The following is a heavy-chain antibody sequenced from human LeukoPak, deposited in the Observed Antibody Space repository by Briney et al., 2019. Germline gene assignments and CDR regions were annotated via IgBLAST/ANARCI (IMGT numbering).Heavy chain of an antibody. D-gene: IGHD6-13*01. CDR3: AHISSSWPDY. CDR2: ISGSGGST. Sequence: GGSLRLSCAASGYTVSSYAMSWFRQAPGKGLEWVSAISGSGGSTYYADSVKGRFTISRDNSKNTLYLQMNSLRAEDTAVYYCAHISSSWPDYWGQGTLVTVSS. V-gene: IGHV3-23*01. CDR1: GYTVSSYA. J-gene: IGHJ4*02.